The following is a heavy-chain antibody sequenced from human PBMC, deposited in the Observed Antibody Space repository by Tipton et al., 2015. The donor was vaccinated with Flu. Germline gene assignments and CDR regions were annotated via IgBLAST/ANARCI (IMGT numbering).Heavy chain of an antibody. CDR2: IYSGGST. Sequence: SLRLSCAASGFTVSSNYMSWVRQAPGKGLEWVSVIYSGGSTYYADSVKGRFTISRDNSKNTLYLQMNSLRAEDTAVYYCARSRYLGATYGMDVWGQGTTVTVSS. J-gene: IGHJ6*02. CDR3: ARSRYLGATYGMDV. V-gene: IGHV3-53*01. CDR1: GFTVSSNY. D-gene: IGHD1-26*01.